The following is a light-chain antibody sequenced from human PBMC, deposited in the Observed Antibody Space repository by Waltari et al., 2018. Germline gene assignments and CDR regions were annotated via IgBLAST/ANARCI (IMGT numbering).Light chain of an antibody. CDR2: EGN. J-gene: IGLJ2*01. Sequence: QSALTQPASVSGSPGQSITISCTGFNSTVGSYNLVSWSQKHPGKAPKLLIYEGNRRPSGVSNRFSGSKSDNTASLTLSGLQAEDEADYYCCSNVGSSVFFGGGTKLTVL. CDR3: CSNVGSSVF. V-gene: IGLV2-23*03. CDR1: NSTVGSYNL.